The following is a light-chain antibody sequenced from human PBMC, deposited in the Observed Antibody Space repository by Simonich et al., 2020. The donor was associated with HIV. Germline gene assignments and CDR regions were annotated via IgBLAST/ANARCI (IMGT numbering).Light chain of an antibody. CDR3: QQYYITPYT. CDR2: WAS. J-gene: IGKJ2*01. V-gene: IGKV4-1*01. CDR1: QSLLYSSNNKNY. Sequence: DIVMTQSPDSLAVSLGERATIDCKSSQSLLYSSNNKNYLAWYQQKPGQPPKLLIYWASTRQSGVPDRFSGSGSGTDFTLTISSRQAEDVAVYYCQQYYITPYTFGQGTKLEIK.